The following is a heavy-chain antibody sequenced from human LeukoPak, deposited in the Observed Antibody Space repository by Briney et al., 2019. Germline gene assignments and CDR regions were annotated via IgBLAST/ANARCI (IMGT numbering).Heavy chain of an antibody. Sequence: GGSLRLSCVASGFTFSTYGMSWVRQAPGKGLEWVSAISGSGGSTYYADSVKGRFTISRDNSKNTLYLQMNSLRAEDTAVYYCAKDGGIVVVITIDAFDIWGQGTMVTVSS. CDR3: AKDGGIVVVITIDAFDI. CDR2: ISGSGGST. J-gene: IGHJ3*02. D-gene: IGHD3-22*01. V-gene: IGHV3-23*01. CDR1: GFTFSTYG.